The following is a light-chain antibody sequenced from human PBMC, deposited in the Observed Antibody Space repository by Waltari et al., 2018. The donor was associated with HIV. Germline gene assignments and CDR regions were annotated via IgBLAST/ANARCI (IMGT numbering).Light chain of an antibody. Sequence: QSALTQPASVSGSPGQSITISCTGTSSDVGSYNLVSWYQQHPGKAPKLMIYEVSKRSAGVSKRFSGSKSGNTASLTSAGLQAEDEADYYCCSYAGSSTPYVFGTGTKVTGL. CDR3: CSYAGSSTPYV. V-gene: IGLV2-23*02. CDR2: EVS. CDR1: SSDVGSYNL. J-gene: IGLJ1*01.